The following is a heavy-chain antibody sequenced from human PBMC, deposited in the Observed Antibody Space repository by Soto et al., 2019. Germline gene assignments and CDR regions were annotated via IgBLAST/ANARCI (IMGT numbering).Heavy chain of an antibody. CDR1: GYTFTSFH. Sequence: ASVKVFCKASGYTFTSFHMHWVRQAPGQGLEWLGVINPTTNRATYSQKFQGRVIMTRDTSTSTVYMELNSLRSEDTAVYYCAREALHYYNGMDVWGQGTPVTVSS. CDR2: INPTTNRA. J-gene: IGHJ6*02. V-gene: IGHV1-46*01. CDR3: AREALHYYNGMDV.